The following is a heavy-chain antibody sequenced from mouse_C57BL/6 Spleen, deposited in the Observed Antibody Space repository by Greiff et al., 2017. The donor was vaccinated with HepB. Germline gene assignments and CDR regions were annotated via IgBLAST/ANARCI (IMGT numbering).Heavy chain of an antibody. Sequence: QVQLQQPGAELVMPGASVKLSCKASGYTFTSYWMHWVKQRPGQGLEWIGEIDPSDSYTNYNQKFKGKSTLTVDKSSSTAYMQLSSLTSEDSAVYYCASPHYYGSSPYWYFDVWGTGTTVTVSS. CDR2: IDPSDSYT. D-gene: IGHD1-1*01. CDR1: GYTFTSYW. V-gene: IGHV1-69*01. J-gene: IGHJ1*03. CDR3: ASPHYYGSSPYWYFDV.